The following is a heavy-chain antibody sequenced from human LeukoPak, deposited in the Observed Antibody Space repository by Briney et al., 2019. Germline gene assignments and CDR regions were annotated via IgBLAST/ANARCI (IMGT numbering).Heavy chain of an antibody. V-gene: IGHV1-69*13. CDR3: ARCVLRFLEWFSPLDY. CDR2: IIPIFGTA. Sequence: SVKVSCKASGGTFSSYAISWVRQAPGQGLEWMGRIIPIFGTANYAQKFQGRVTITADESTSTAYMELSSLRSEDMAVYYCARCVLRFLEWFSPLDYWGQGTLVTVSS. CDR1: GGTFSSYA. D-gene: IGHD3-3*01. J-gene: IGHJ4*02.